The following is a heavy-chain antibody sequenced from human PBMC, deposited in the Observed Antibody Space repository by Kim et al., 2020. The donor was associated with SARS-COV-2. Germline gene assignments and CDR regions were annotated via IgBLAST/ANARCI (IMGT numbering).Heavy chain of an antibody. V-gene: IGHV4-31*02. J-gene: IGHJ3*02. D-gene: IGHD3-3*01. Sequence: LQSRVTISVDTSKNQCSLKLSSVTAAATSVYYCARGDTIFGVVINAFDIWGQGTMVTVSS. CDR3: ARGDTIFGVVINAFDI.